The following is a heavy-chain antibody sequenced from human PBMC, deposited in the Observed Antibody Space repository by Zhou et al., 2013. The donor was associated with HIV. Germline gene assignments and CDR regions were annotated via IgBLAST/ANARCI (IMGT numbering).Heavy chain of an antibody. V-gene: IGHV1-69*04. CDR2: IIPILGIA. CDR3: AREGVLITGTRNWFDP. CDR1: GGTFSSYA. D-gene: IGHD1-7*01. J-gene: IGHJ5*02. Sequence: QVQLVQSGAEVKKPGSSVKVSCKASGGTFSSYAISWVRQAPGQGLEWMGRIIPILGIANYAQKFQGRVTITADKSTSTAYMELSSLRSEDTAVYYCAREGVLITGTRNWFDPWGQGTLVTVSS.